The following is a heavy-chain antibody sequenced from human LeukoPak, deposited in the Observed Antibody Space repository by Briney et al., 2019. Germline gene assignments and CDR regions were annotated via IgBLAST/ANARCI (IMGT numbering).Heavy chain of an antibody. J-gene: IGHJ5*02. V-gene: IGHV1-8*01. CDR2: MNPNSGNT. Sequence: GASVRVSCKASGYTFTSYDINWVRQATGQGLEWMGWMNPNSGNTGYAQKFQGRVTMTRNTSISTAYMELSSLRSEDTAVYYCARKVLRMGNWFDPWGQGTLVTVSS. CDR1: GYTFTSYD. CDR3: ARKVLRMGNWFDP. D-gene: IGHD3-16*01.